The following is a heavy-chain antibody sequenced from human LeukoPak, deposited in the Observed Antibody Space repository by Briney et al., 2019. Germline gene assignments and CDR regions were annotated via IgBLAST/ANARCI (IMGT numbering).Heavy chain of an antibody. J-gene: IGHJ6*02. CDR1: GFTFSSYE. V-gene: IGHV3-48*03. CDR3: ARGYYGSGSYRRSPYYYYYGMDV. CDR2: ISSSGSTI. D-gene: IGHD3-10*01. Sequence: GGSLRLSCAASGFTFSSYEMSWVRQAPGKGLEWVSYISSSGSTIYYADSVKGRFTISRDNAKNSLYLQMNSLRAEDTAVYYCARGYYGSGSYRRSPYYYYYGMDVWGQGTTVTVSS.